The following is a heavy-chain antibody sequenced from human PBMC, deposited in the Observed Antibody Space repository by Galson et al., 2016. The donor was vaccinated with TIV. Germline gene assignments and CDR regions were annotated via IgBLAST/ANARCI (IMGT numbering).Heavy chain of an antibody. J-gene: IGHJ5*02. D-gene: IGHD3-10*01. CDR3: ARHFLWLGELSWFDP. Sequence: SVKVSCKASGYTFTNFGVSWVRQAPGQGLEWMGWISAYNGETNYAQKFQGKVTLTTDTSTDTAYMELRSLRSDDTAVYYCARHFLWLGELSWFDPWGQGTLVTVSS. CDR1: GYTFTNFG. V-gene: IGHV1-18*01. CDR2: ISAYNGET.